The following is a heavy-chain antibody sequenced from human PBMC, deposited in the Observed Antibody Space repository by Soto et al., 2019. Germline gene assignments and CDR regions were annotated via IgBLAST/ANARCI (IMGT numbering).Heavy chain of an antibody. J-gene: IGHJ4*02. V-gene: IGHV4-59*12. D-gene: IGHD7-27*01. CDR2: VYSSGST. CDR1: GGSISNYY. CDR3: ARGWGRIFDY. Sequence: PSETLSLTCNVSGGSISNYYWSWIRQPPGKGLEWIGYVYSSGSTNYNPSLKSRVTLSVDTSKNQFSLKLSSVTAADTAVYYCARGWGRIFDYWGQGTLVTVSS.